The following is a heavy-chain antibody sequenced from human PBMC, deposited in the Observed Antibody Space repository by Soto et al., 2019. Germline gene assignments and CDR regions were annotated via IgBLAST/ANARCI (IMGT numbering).Heavy chain of an antibody. D-gene: IGHD5-18*01. CDR2: IDPSDSYT. V-gene: IGHV5-10-1*01. J-gene: IGHJ5*02. CDR3: ARHEYRAYSYGYGSFDP. Sequence: PGESLKISCKGSGYSFTSYWISWVRQMPGKGLEWMGRIDPSDSYTNYSPSFQGHVTISADKSISTAYLQWSSLKASDTAMYYCARHEYRAYSYGYGSFDPWGQGTLVTVSS. CDR1: GYSFTSYW.